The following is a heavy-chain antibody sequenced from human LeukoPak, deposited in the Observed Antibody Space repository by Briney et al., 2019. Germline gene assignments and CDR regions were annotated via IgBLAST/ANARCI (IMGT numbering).Heavy chain of an antibody. CDR3: ARDGAYCSGGSCYPEPYYGMDA. CDR2: ISAYNGNT. D-gene: IGHD2-15*01. CDR1: GYTFTSYG. V-gene: IGHV1-18*01. Sequence: GASVKVSCKASGYTFTSYGISWVRQAPGQGLEWMGWISAYNGNTNYAQKLQGRVTMTTDTSTSTAYMELRSLRSDDTAVYYCARDGAYCSGGSCYPEPYYGMDAWGQGTTVTVSS. J-gene: IGHJ6*02.